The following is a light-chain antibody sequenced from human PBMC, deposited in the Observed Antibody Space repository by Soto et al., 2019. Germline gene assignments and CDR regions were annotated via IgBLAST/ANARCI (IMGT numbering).Light chain of an antibody. CDR2: GDS. CDR1: NSNIGSGYD. Sequence: QAVVTQPPSVSGAPGQRVTISCTGSNSNIGSGYDVHWYQQLPGTAPKLLIYGDSNRPSGVPDRFSGSKSGTSASLAITGLQAEDEADYYCHSYDSSLTGSGVFGGGTKVTVL. V-gene: IGLV1-40*01. J-gene: IGLJ3*02. CDR3: HSYDSSLTGSGV.